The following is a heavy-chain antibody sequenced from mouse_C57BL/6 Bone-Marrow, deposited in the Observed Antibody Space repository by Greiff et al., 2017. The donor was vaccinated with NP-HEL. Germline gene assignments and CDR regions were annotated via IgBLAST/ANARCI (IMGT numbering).Heavy chain of an antibody. CDR2: INPNNGGT. CDR3: ARKDYYGSSYGYFDV. V-gene: IGHV1-18*01. Sequence: EVKLQESGPELVKPGASVKIPCKASGYTFTDYNMDWVKQSHGKSLEWIGDINPNNGGTIYNQKFKGKAKLTVDKSSSTAYMELRSLTSEDTAVYYCARKDYYGSSYGYFDVWGTGTTVTVSS. J-gene: IGHJ1*03. D-gene: IGHD1-1*01. CDR1: GYTFTDYN.